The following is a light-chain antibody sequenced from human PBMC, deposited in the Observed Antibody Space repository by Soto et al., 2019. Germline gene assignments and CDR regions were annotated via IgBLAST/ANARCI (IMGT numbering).Light chain of an antibody. CDR2: EAS. V-gene: IGKV1-9*01. CDR1: HDISTF. Sequence: DIQLTQSPSLLSASLGDRVTITCRASHDISTFLAWYQQKPGKAPKLLIYEASTLQSGVPSRFSGSGSGTEFTLTISGLLPEDFAAYHCQQLYTLPFTCGQGTRLEL. CDR3: QQLYTLPFT. J-gene: IGKJ5*01.